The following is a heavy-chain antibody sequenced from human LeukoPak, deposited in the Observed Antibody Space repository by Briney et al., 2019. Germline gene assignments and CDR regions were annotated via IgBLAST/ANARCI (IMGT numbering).Heavy chain of an antibody. CDR3: ARHLLYYYDSSGFGTDY. D-gene: IGHD3-22*01. J-gene: IGHJ4*02. Sequence: SETLSLTCAVHGGSFSGYYWSWIRQPPGKGLEWIGSIYYSGSTYYNPSLKSRVTISVDTSKNQFSLKLSSVTAADTAVYYCARHLLYYYDSSGFGTDYWGQGTLVTVSS. CDR2: IYYSGST. V-gene: IGHV4-34*01. CDR1: GGSFSGYY.